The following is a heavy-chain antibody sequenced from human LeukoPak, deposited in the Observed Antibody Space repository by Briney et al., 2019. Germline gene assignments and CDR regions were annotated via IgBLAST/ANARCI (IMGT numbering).Heavy chain of an antibody. V-gene: IGHV3-21*01. Sequence: GGSLRLSCAASGFTFSSYSMNWVRQAPGKGLEWVSSISRSSGYMYYADSVKGRFTISRDNAKNSLYPQMNSLRAEDTAVYYCARDLSPLYYHYGMDVWGQGTTVTVSS. CDR2: ISRSSGYM. J-gene: IGHJ6*02. CDR3: ARDLSPLYYHYGMDV. CDR1: GFTFSSYS.